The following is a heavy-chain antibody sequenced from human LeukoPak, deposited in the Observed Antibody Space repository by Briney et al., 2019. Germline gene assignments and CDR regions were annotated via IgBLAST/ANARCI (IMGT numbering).Heavy chain of an antibody. J-gene: IGHJ5*02. CDR3: ARGPNEYSGYDGRNNWFDP. D-gene: IGHD5-12*01. V-gene: IGHV1-8*03. Sequence: ASVKVSCKASGYTFTDYYIHWVRQAPGQGLEWMGWMNPNSGNTGYAQKFQGRVTITRNTSISTAYMELSSLRSEDTAVYYCARGPNEYSGYDGRNNWFDPWGQGTLVTVSS. CDR1: GYTFTDYY. CDR2: MNPNSGNT.